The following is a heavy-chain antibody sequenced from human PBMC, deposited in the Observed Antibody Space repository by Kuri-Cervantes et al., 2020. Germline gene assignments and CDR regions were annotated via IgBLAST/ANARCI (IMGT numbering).Heavy chain of an antibody. CDR3: ARARGRRRGYSYGSDY. V-gene: IGHV4-30-4*08. D-gene: IGHD5-18*01. Sequence: SETLSLTCTVSGGSISSGDYYWSWIRQPPGKGLEWIGYVYYSGSTYYNPSLKSRVTISVDTSKNQLFVKLSSVTAADTAVYYCARARGRRRGYSYGSDYWGQGTLVTVSS. CDR1: GGSISSGDYY. J-gene: IGHJ4*02. CDR2: VYYSGST.